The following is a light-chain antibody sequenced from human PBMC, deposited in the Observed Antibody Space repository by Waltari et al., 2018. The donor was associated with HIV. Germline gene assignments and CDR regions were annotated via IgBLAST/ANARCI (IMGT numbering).Light chain of an antibody. V-gene: IGKV3-11*01. CDR2: AAS. CDR3: QQRVNWPIT. CDR1: QSVSSH. Sequence: EIVLTQSPASLSLSPGERATLSCRASQSVSSHLAWYQHKPGQAPRLLSYAASSRATGIPARFSGSGSGTDFTLTISSLEPGDFGVYYCQQRVNWPITFGQGTRLEIK. J-gene: IGKJ5*01.